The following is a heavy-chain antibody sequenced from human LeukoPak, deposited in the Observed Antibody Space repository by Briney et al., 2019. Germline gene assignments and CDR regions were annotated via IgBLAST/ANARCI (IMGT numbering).Heavy chain of an antibody. CDR1: GYTFTVYY. Sequence: ASVKVSFTASGYTFTVYYMHWVRQTPGQGLEWMGWINLNSGGTNYAQKFQGRVTMTRDTSISTAYMELSRLRSDDTAVYYCARDRRNYFDYWGQGTLVTVSS. CDR3: ARDRRNYFDY. V-gene: IGHV1-2*02. CDR2: INLNSGGT. J-gene: IGHJ4*02.